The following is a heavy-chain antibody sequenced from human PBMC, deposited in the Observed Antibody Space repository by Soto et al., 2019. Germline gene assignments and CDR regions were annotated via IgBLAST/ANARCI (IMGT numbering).Heavy chain of an antibody. CDR2: TYTNGS. D-gene: IGHD2-15*01. CDR3: ARDGGAAGGFDP. Sequence: GSLKLSRAASGVILSHNFINWVGQARWKGLEWVSVTYTNGSDYADSVKGRLTISRDSAKNTLYLQMGNLRVEDTAIYYCARDGGAAGGFDPWGQGTLVTVSS. V-gene: IGHV3-53*01. CDR1: GVILSHNF. J-gene: IGHJ5*02.